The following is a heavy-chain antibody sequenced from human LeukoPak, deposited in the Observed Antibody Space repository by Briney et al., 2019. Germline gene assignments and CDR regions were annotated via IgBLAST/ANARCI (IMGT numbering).Heavy chain of an antibody. Sequence: GGSLRLSCAASGFTLDDYAMHWVRQAPGKGLEWVSGISWNSGSIGYADSVKGRFTISRDNAKNSLYLQMNSLRAEDTALYYCAKDINSVAGTDAFDIWGQGTTVTVSS. CDR3: AKDINSVAGTDAFDI. CDR2: ISWNSGSI. D-gene: IGHD6-19*01. CDR1: GFTLDDYA. V-gene: IGHV3-9*01. J-gene: IGHJ3*02.